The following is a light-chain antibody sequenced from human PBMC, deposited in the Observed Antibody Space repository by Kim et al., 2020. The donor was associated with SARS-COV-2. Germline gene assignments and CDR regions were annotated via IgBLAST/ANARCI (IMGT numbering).Light chain of an antibody. Sequence: PLGNGYSTYIGDWYQQRPGKGPRFVMRVGTGVIVGSKGDGIPDRFSVLGSGLNRYLTIENIQEEDESDYHCEADHGSGSNFVPWVFGGGTQLTVL. CDR1: NGYSTYI. J-gene: IGLJ3*02. CDR2: VGTGVIVG. CDR3: EADHGSGSNFVPWV. V-gene: IGLV9-49*01.